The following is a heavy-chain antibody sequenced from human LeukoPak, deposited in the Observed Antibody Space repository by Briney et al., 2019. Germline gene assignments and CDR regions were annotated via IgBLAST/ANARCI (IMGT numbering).Heavy chain of an antibody. CDR3: ARDYSRWHGDFDV. V-gene: IGHV3-48*02. J-gene: IGHJ3*01. CDR1: GFTFSSYE. Sequence: GGSLRLSCAASGFTFSSYEMNWVRQAPGKGLEWLSYIRSDSSTKYYADSVEGRFTISRDNAQNSLYLQMNSLRDEDSGVYFCARDYSRWHGDFDVWGQGTMLTVSS. CDR2: IRSDSSTK. D-gene: IGHD6-13*01.